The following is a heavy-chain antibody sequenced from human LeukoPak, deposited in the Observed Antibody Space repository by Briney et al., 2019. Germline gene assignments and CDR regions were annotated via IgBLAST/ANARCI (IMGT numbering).Heavy chain of an antibody. CDR1: GGTFNSYA. CDR2: IIPIFGTA. V-gene: IGHV1-69*13. CDR3: ARDHDYYDSSGYYGNFFDY. D-gene: IGHD3-22*01. Sequence: SVKVSCKASGGTFNSYAISWVRQAPGQGLEWMGGIIPIFGTANYAQKFQGRVTITADESTSTAYMELSSLRSEDTAVYYCARDHDYYDSSGYYGNFFDYWGQGTLVTVSS. J-gene: IGHJ4*02.